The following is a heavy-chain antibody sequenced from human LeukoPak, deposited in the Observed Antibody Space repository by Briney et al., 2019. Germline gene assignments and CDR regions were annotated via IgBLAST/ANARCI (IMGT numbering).Heavy chain of an antibody. Sequence: GGSLRLSCAASGFTFSSYGMHWVRQAPGKGLEWVAVIWYDGSNKYYADSVKGRFTISRDNSKNTLYLQMNSLRAEDTAVYYCARERYYGSGSSYYYGMGVWGQGTTVTVSS. J-gene: IGHJ6*02. CDR1: GFTFSSYG. V-gene: IGHV3-33*01. D-gene: IGHD3-10*01. CDR3: ARERYYGSGSSYYYGMGV. CDR2: IWYDGSNK.